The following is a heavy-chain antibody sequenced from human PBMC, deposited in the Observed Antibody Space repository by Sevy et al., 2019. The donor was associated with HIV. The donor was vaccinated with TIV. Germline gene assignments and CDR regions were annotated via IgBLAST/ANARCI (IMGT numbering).Heavy chain of an antibody. CDR3: ARVTAVADLYFDY. Sequence: GGSLRLSCATSGFTFSDYYMDWVRQAPGKGLEWVGRIRNKPNIYTTEYVASVKGRFNISRDDSKNSLYLQMNSLKTEDTAVYYCARVTAVADLYFDYWGQGTLVTVSS. D-gene: IGHD6-19*01. J-gene: IGHJ4*02. V-gene: IGHV3-72*01. CDR1: GFTFSDYY. CDR2: IRNKPNIYTT.